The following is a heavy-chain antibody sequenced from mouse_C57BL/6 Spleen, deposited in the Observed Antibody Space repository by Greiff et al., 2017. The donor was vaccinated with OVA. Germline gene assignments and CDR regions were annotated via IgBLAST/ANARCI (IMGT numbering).Heavy chain of an antibody. D-gene: IGHD1-1*01. V-gene: IGHV3-6*01. CDR3: ASENYYGSYWYFDV. CDR2: ISYDGSN. CDR1: GYSITSGYY. J-gene: IGHJ1*03. Sequence: EVKLQESGPGLVKPSQSLSLTCSVTGYSITSGYYWNWIRQFPGNKLEWMGYISYDGSNNYNPSLKNRISITRDTSKNQFFLKLNSVTTEDTATYYCASENYYGSYWYFDVWGTGTTVTVSS.